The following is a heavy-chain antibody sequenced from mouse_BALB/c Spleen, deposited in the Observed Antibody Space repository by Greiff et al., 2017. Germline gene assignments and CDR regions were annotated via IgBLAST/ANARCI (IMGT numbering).Heavy chain of an antibody. CDR2: IWAGGST. CDR1: GFSLTSYG. D-gene: IGHD2-2*01. Sequence: VQGVESGPGLVAPSQSLSITCTVSGFSLTSYGVHWVRQPPGKGLEWLGVIWAGGSTNYNSALMSRLSISKDNSKSQVFLKMNSLQTDDTAMYYCARGGGYGLYAMDYWGQGTSVTVAS. J-gene: IGHJ4*01. V-gene: IGHV2-9*02. CDR3: ARGGGYGLYAMDY.